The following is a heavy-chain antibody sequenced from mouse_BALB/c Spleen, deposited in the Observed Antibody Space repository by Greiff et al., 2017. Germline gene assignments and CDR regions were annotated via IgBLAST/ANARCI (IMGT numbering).Heavy chain of an antibody. CDR2: ISSGSSTI. CDR3: ARLDSSGGDY. J-gene: IGHJ2*01. CDR1: GFTFSSFG. V-gene: IGHV5-17*02. D-gene: IGHD3-2*01. Sequence: EVQRVESGGGLVQPGGSRKLSCAASGFTFSSFGMHWVRQAPEKGLEWVAYISSGSSTIYYADTVKGRFTISRDNPKNTLFLQMTSLRSEDTAMYYCARLDSSGGDYWGQGTTLTVSS.